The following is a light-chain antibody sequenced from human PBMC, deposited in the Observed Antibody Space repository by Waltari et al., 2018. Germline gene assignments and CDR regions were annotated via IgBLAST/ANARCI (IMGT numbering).Light chain of an antibody. V-gene: IGLV3-1*01. CDR2: QDS. CDR3: QTWVNGTVI. CDR1: TVGRRS. J-gene: IGLJ2*01. Sequence: SYELTQPPSVSVSPGQTLTITCSGHTVGRRSTCWYQQRAGQSPIMLFFQDSKRPSGIPERFSGSNSWNTAALTISGAQSMDEADYYCQTWVNGTVIFGGGTKVTVL.